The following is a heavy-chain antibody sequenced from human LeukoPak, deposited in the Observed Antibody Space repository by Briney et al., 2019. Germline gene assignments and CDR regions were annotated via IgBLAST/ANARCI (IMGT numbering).Heavy chain of an antibody. CDR1: GYSFTSYW. J-gene: IGHJ3*02. V-gene: IGHV5-10-1*01. CDR3: ARIPLDSSGYYYAGDGFDI. D-gene: IGHD3-22*01. CDR2: IDLSDSYT. Sequence: GESLKISCKGSGYSFTSYWITWVRQLPGKGLEWMGKIDLSDSYTNYSPSLQGHVTISADKSISTAYLQWSSLKASDTAMYYCARIPLDSSGYYYAGDGFDIWGQGTMVTVSS.